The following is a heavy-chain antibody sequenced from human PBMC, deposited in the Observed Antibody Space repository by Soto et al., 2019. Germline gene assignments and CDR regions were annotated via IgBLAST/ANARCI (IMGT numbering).Heavy chain of an antibody. D-gene: IGHD3-10*01. CDR2: ISAYNGNT. V-gene: IGHV1-18*01. CDR3: ARDSGVLGSGNKGYYYGMDV. J-gene: IGHJ6*02. CDR1: GYTFTSYG. Sequence: KPLEASVKVSCKASGYTFTSYGISWVRQAPGQGLEWMGWISAYNGNTNYAQKLQGRVTMTTDTSTSTAYMELRSLRSDDTAVYYCARDSGVLGSGNKGYYYGMDVWGQGTTVTVSS.